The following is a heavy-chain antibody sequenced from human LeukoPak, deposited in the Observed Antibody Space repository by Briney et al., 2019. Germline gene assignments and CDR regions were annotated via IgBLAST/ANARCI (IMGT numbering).Heavy chain of an antibody. CDR3: ARHSGAQGFDY. CDR1: GGSISSYY. V-gene: IGHV4-59*08. D-gene: IGHD3-10*01. Sequence: SETLSFTCTVSGGSISSYYWSWIRQSPGKGLEWIGYIYSSGSTNYKSSLKSRVTISVDTSKNQFSLKLSSVTAADTAVYYCARHSGAQGFDYWGQGTQVTVSS. J-gene: IGHJ4*02. CDR2: IYSSGST.